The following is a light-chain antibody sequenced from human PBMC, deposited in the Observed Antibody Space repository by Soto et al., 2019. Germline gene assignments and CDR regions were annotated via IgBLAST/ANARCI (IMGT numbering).Light chain of an antibody. J-gene: IGLJ2*01. V-gene: IGLV2-23*02. CDR1: SSYVGNYNL. Sequence: QSALTQPASVSGSPGQSITISCTGASSYVGNYNLVSWYQQHPGQAPKLMIYEVNKRPSGVSYRFSGSKSGDTASLTISGLQAEDEADYYCCSNAGSSAVVFGGGTKLTV. CDR2: EVN. CDR3: CSNAGSSAVV.